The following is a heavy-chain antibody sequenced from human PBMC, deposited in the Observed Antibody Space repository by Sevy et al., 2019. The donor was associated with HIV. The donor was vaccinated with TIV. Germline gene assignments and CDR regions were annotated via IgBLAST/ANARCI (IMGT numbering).Heavy chain of an antibody. CDR1: GYSFTSYW. CDR2: IYPGDSDT. D-gene: IGHD1-1*01. V-gene: IGHV5-51*01. J-gene: IGHJ6*02. Sequence: GESLKISCKGSGYSFTSYWIGWVRQMPGKGLVWMGIIYPGDSDTRYSPSFQGQVTISADKSISTAYLQWSSLKASDTAMYYCARQSTTGTTNYYYGMDVWGQWTTVTVSS. CDR3: ARQSTTGTTNYYYGMDV.